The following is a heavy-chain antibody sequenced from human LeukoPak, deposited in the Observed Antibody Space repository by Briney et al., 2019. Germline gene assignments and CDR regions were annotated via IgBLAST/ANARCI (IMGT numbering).Heavy chain of an antibody. Sequence: SQTLSLTCAISGDSVSSNSAAWNWIRQSPLRGLEWLGRTYYRSKWYNNYEVSVKSRITINPDTSKNQFSLQLNSMTPEDMAVYYCARSVDGYIDCWGQGTLVTVSS. CDR2: TYYRSKWYN. CDR1: GDSVSSNSAA. V-gene: IGHV6-1*01. J-gene: IGHJ4*02. D-gene: IGHD5-24*01. CDR3: ARSVDGYIDC.